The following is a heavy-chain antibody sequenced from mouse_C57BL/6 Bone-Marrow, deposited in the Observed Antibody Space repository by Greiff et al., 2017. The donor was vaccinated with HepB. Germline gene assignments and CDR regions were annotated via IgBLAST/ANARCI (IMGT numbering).Heavy chain of an antibody. CDR2: INPGSGGT. CDR3: ARSALWYLFAY. Sequence: QVQLQQSGAELVRPGNSVKVSCKASGYAFTNYLIEWVKQRPGQGLEWIGVINPGSGGTNYNEKFKGKATLTADKSSSTAYMQLSSLTSADSAVYFCARSALWYLFAYWGQGTLVTVSA. J-gene: IGHJ3*01. V-gene: IGHV1-54*01. CDR1: GYAFTNYL. D-gene: IGHD2-1*01.